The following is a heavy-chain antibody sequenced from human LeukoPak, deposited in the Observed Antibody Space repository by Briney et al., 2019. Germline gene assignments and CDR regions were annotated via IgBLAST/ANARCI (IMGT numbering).Heavy chain of an antibody. J-gene: IGHJ5*02. V-gene: IGHV1-2*02. CDR3: ARATLLRFFEWYAEGLSPPGWFFL. CDR2: INPNSGCT. CDR1: GYTFTGYY. Sequence: ASVTVSCTASGYTFTGYYLHWVRQAPGQGLEWMGWINPNSGCTNYAQKFQGRVTMTRETSISTAYMELSRLRFYDTAVYYCARATLLRFFEWYAEGLSPPGWFFLWGQGTLVTVSS. D-gene: IGHD3-3*01.